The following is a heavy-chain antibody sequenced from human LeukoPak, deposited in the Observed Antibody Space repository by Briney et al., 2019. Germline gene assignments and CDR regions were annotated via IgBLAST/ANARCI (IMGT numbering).Heavy chain of an antibody. CDR1: GGSITSANW. V-gene: IGHV4-4*02. CDR3: ATSQYHYDSSGYRDY. J-gene: IGHJ4*02. CDR2: ICHTGNT. D-gene: IGHD3-22*01. Sequence: SGTLSLTCAVSGGSITSANWWSWVRQSPGTGLEWIGEICHTGNTNYNPSLNSRVSISLDTSKNQFSLKLSSVTAADTAVYYCATSQYHYDSSGYRDYWGQGTLGTVSS.